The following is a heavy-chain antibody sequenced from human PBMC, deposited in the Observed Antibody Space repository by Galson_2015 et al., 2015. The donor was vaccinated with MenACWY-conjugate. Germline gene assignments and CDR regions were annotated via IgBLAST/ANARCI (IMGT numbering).Heavy chain of an antibody. CDR2: IKQDGSEK. J-gene: IGHJ6*02. Sequence: SLRLSCAGSGFTFSNYWMSWARQAPGKGLEWVANIKQDGSEKYYVDSVKGRFTISRDNAKISLYLQMNSLRAEDTAVYYCARKIKAVAGENYYYYGMDVWGQGTTVTVSS. CDR3: ARKIKAVAGENYYYYGMDV. CDR1: GFTFSNYW. D-gene: IGHD6-19*01. V-gene: IGHV3-7*03.